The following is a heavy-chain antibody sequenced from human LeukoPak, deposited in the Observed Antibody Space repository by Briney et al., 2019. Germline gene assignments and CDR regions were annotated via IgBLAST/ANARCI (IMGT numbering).Heavy chain of an antibody. CDR2: ISGSGGST. CDR3: AKVGQSSSFDY. CDR1: GFTFSSYA. V-gene: IGHV3-23*01. D-gene: IGHD6-13*01. J-gene: IGHJ4*02. Sequence: GGSLRLSCAASGFTFSSYAMSWVRQAPGKVLEWVSAISGSGGSTYYADSVKGRFTISRDNSKNTLYLQTNSLRAEDTAVYYCAKVGQSSSFDYCGQGNLVTVSS.